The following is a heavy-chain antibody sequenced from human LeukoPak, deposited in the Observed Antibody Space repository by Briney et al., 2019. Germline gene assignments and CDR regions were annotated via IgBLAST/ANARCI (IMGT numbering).Heavy chain of an antibody. J-gene: IGHJ4*02. CDR1: GFIFTGYF. D-gene: IGHD3-3*01. CDR3: ATDRGWRTSGYYLYYFEY. CDR2: IKHDGSEK. Sequence: GGSQRLSCAASGFIFTGYFMSWVRQAPGKGLEWVASIKHDGSEKYYVDSVRGRFTISRDNTKNLLYLQMSSLRAEDTAVYYCATDRGWRTSGYYLYYFEYWGQGTLVTFSS. V-gene: IGHV3-7*01.